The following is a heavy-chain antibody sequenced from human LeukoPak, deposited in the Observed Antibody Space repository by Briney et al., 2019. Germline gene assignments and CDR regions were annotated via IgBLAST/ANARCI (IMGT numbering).Heavy chain of an antibody. J-gene: IGHJ4*02. CDR2: ISSDGSNT. Sequence: GGSLRLSCAASGFTFSTYWMHWVRQAPGKGLVWVSRISSDGSNTIYADSVKGRLTISRDNAKNTLYLQMNSLRVDDTAVYYCTRVSGAGNSYDYWGQGNLVTVSS. V-gene: IGHV3-74*01. D-gene: IGHD6-19*01. CDR3: TRVSGAGNSYDY. CDR1: GFTFSTYW.